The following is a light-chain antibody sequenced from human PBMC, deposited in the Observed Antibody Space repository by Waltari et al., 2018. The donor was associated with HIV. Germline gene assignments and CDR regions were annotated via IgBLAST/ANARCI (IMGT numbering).Light chain of an antibody. Sequence: SYELTQPPSVSVSPGQTASITCSGDKLGDKYACWYPQQPGQSPVLVIYKDSKRPSGIPERFSGSNSGNTATLTISGTQAMDEADYYCQAWDSSTLRVVFGGGTKLTVL. CDR3: QAWDSSTLRVV. CDR1: KLGDKY. CDR2: KDS. J-gene: IGLJ2*01. V-gene: IGLV3-1*01.